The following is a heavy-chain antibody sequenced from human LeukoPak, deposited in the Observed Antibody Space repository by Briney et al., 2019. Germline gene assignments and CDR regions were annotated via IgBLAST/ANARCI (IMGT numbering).Heavy chain of an antibody. V-gene: IGHV4-59*01. J-gene: IGHJ5*02. D-gene: IGHD6-19*01. CDR3: ASYGAVAGMDWFDP. Sequence: SKTLSLTCTVSGGSISSYYWSWIRQPPGKGLEWIGYIYYSGSTNYNPSLKSRVTISVDTSKNQFSLKLSSVTAADTAVYYCASYGAVAGMDWFDPWGQGTLVTVSS. CDR2: IYYSGST. CDR1: GGSISSYY.